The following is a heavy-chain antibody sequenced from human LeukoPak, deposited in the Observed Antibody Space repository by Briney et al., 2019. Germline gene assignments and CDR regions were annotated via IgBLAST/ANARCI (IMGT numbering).Heavy chain of an antibody. Sequence: EASVKVSCKVSGYTLTELSMHWVQQAPGKGLEWMGGFDPEDGETIYAQKFQGRVTMTEDTSTDTAYMELSSLRSEDTAVYYCATSIAVAGEGVDYWGQGTLVTVSS. CDR3: ATSIAVAGEGVDY. D-gene: IGHD6-19*01. CDR2: FDPEDGET. V-gene: IGHV1-24*01. J-gene: IGHJ4*02. CDR1: GYTLTELS.